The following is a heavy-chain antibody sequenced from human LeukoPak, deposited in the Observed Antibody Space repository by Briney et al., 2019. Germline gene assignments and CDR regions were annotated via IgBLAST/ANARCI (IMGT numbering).Heavy chain of an antibody. D-gene: IGHD6-6*01. Sequence: ASVKVSCKASGYSFISYDINWVRQATGQGLGCMGWMNPNSGNTAYAQKFQGRVTITRDTSISTVYMELSSLKSEDTAVYYCATEYSSSSVAFDIWGQGTMVTVSS. CDR3: ATEYSSSSVAFDI. J-gene: IGHJ3*02. CDR2: MNPNSGNT. V-gene: IGHV1-8*03. CDR1: GYSFISYD.